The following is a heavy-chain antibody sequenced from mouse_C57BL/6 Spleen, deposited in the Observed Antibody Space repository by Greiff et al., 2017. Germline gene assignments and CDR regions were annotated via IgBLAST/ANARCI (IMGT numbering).Heavy chain of an antibody. CDR2: LWRGGST. Sequence: QVQLKESGPGLVQPSQSLSITCTVSGFSLTSYGVHWVRQSPGKGLEWLGVLWRGGSTDYNAAFMSRLSITKDNSKSQVFFKMNSLQADDTAIYYCAKPNYYGSSPFAYWGQGTLVTVSA. D-gene: IGHD1-1*01. V-gene: IGHV2-5*01. CDR3: AKPNYYGSSPFAY. J-gene: IGHJ3*01. CDR1: GFSLTSYG.